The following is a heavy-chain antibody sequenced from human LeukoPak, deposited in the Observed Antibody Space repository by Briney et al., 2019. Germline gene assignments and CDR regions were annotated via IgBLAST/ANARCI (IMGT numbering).Heavy chain of an antibody. V-gene: IGHV3-23*01. CDR1: GFTFSSYG. D-gene: IGHD3-10*01. CDR2: ISGSGGST. Sequence: GGSLRLSCAASGFTFSSYGMSWVRQAPGKGLEWVSAISGSGGSTYYADSVKGRFTISRDNSKNTLYLQMNSLRAEDTAVYYCAKESGLLWFGELLERAYFDYWGQGTLVTVSS. J-gene: IGHJ4*02. CDR3: AKESGLLWFGELLERAYFDY.